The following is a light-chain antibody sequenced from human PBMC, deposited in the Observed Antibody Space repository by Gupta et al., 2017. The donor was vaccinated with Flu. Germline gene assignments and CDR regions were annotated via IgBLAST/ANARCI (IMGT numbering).Light chain of an antibody. V-gene: IGLV3-21*03. CDR2: ANG. CDR3: PPWDCTMHGVV. J-gene: IGLJ3*02. Sequence: GKTARCSGAGYNIGSKYVAWYQQVPGKAPKLVIYANGNRPSGIPDRFSGSRSGNTATLDITRVETGDEADYYCPPWDCTMHGVVFGGGTKLTVL. CDR1: NIGSKY.